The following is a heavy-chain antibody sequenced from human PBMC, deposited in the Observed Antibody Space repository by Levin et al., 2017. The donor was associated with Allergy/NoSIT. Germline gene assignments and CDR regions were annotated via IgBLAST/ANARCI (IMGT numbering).Heavy chain of an antibody. Sequence: QAGGSLRLSCAASGFTVSSNYMSWVRQAPGKGLEWVSVIYSGGSTYYADSVKGRVTISRDNSKNTLYLQMNSLRAGDTAVYYCAMITGTSSPWAFDIWGQGTMVTVSS. V-gene: IGHV3-53*01. CDR3: AMITGTSSPWAFDI. D-gene: IGHD1-7*01. CDR1: GFTVSSNY. J-gene: IGHJ3*02. CDR2: IYSGGST.